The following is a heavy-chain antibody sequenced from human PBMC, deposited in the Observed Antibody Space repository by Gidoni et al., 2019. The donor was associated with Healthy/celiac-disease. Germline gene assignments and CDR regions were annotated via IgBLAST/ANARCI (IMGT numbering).Heavy chain of an antibody. V-gene: IGHV3-30*18. J-gene: IGHJ4*02. D-gene: IGHD3-22*01. Sequence: QVQLVESGGGVVQPGRSLRLSCAASGFTFSSYGMHWVRQAPGKGLEWVAVISYDGSNKYYADSVKGRFTISRDNSKNTLYLQMNSLRAEDTAVYYCAKDLAYPNDSSSDYWGQGTLVTVSS. CDR1: GFTFSSYG. CDR3: AKDLAYPNDSSSDY. CDR2: ISYDGSNK.